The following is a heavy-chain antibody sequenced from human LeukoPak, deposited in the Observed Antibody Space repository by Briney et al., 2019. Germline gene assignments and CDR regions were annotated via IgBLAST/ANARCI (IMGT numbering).Heavy chain of an antibody. CDR3: ARDPNGMDV. CDR2: IYYSGST. J-gene: IGHJ6*02. Sequence: PSETLSLTCTVSGGSISSYYWSWIRQPPGKGLEWIGYIYYSGSTNYNPSLKSRVTISVDTSKNQFSLKLSSVTAADTAVYYCARDPNGMDVWGQGTTVTVSS. CDR1: GGSISSYY. V-gene: IGHV4-59*12.